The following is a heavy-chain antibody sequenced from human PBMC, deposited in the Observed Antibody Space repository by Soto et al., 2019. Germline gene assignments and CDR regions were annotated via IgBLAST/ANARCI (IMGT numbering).Heavy chain of an antibody. Sequence: GGSLRLSCAASGFAFDDYPMHWVRQAPGKGLEWVSGISWNSANIGYGDSVKGRFTISRDNAKNSLYLEMNSLRDEDTALYFCTKESSGRHYYFDNWGQGTLVTVSS. CDR2: ISWNSANI. J-gene: IGHJ4*02. D-gene: IGHD6-19*01. V-gene: IGHV3-9*01. CDR1: GFAFDDYP. CDR3: TKESSGRHYYFDN.